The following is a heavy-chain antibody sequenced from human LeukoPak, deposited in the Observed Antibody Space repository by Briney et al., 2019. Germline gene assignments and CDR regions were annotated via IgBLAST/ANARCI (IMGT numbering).Heavy chain of an antibody. CDR1: GGSISSYY. CDR2: IYTSGST. CDR3: ARDRDYSSSSREFYYYYMDV. J-gene: IGHJ6*03. V-gene: IGHV4-4*07. D-gene: IGHD6-6*01. Sequence: SETLSLTCTVSGGSISSYYWSWIRQPAGKGLEWIGRIYTSGSTNYNPSLKSRVTMSVDTSKNQFSLKLSSVTAADTAVYYCARDRDYSSSSREFYYYYMDVWGKGTTVTVSS.